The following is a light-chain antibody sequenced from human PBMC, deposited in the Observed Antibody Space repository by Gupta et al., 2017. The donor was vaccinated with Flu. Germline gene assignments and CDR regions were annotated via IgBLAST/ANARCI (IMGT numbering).Light chain of an antibody. CDR2: GAS. CDR1: ESISTY. Sequence: DIQMTQSPSSLSASVGDRVTITCRASESISTYLNWYQQKAGKAPKLLIDGASTLQSGVPSRFSGSGSGTDFTLTISSLQPEDFANYYCQQSYRTHSFGQGTKVEIK. CDR3: QQSYRTHS. V-gene: IGKV1-39*01. J-gene: IGKJ1*01.